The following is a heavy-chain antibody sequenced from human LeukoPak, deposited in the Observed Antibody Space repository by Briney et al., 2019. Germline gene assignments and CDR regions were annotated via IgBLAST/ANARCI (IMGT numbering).Heavy chain of an antibody. D-gene: IGHD1-1*01. Sequence: SETLSLTCAVSGGSISNYYWSWIRQSPEKGLEWIGYIYYSGHTNYNPSLKSRVTMSVDTSKNQFSLKLTSVTAADTAVYYCARGGTRDNWVYYIDYWGEGTLVTVSS. CDR1: GGSISNYY. J-gene: IGHJ4*02. CDR2: IYYSGHT. CDR3: ARGGTRDNWVYYIDY. V-gene: IGHV4-59*01.